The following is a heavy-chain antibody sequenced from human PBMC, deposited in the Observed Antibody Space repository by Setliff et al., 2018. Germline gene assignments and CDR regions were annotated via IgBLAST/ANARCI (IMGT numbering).Heavy chain of an antibody. J-gene: IGHJ6*03. Sequence: SVKVSCKASGGTFRSYGISWVRQAPGQGLEWMGGTIPSFGSTNYAQKFQDRVTIITDESTSTAYMELSSLRTEDTAVYYCAREGVDTRSSTDYRYYMDGWGKGTTVTVSS. D-gene: IGHD5-18*01. V-gene: IGHV1-69*05. CDR3: AREGVDTRSSTDYRYYMDG. CDR2: TIPSFGST. CDR1: GGTFRSYG.